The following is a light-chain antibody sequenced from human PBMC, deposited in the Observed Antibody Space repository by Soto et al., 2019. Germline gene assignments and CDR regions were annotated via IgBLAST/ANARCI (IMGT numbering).Light chain of an antibody. CDR1: QSVGSF. CDR2: DAS. Sequence: IVLTQSPATLSFSPGERSTLSCRASQSVGSFLAWYQQKSGQAPGLLIYDASNRATGIPARFSGSGSGTDFTLTISSLEPEDFTVYYCQQRSSWPWTFGQGTKVEIK. CDR3: QQRSSWPWT. V-gene: IGKV3-11*01. J-gene: IGKJ1*01.